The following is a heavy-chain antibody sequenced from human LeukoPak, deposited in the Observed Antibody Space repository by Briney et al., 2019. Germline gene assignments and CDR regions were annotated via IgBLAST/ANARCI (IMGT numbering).Heavy chain of an antibody. D-gene: IGHD7-27*01. CDR2: IFYSGNT. CDR1: GGSISSSTYY. CDR3: ASGSTGTFDY. V-gene: IGHV4-39*07. Sequence: SETLSLTCTVSGGSISSSTYYWGWIRQPPGKGLEWIGSIFYSGNTYYNPSLKSRVTISVDTSKNQFSLKLSSVTAADTAVYYCASGSTGTFDYWGQGTLVTVSS. J-gene: IGHJ4*02.